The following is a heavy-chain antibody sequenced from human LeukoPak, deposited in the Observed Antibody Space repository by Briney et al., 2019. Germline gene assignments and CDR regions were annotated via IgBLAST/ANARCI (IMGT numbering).Heavy chain of an antibody. D-gene: IGHD1-26*01. CDR2: INAGNGNT. CDR3: AKDFPVGATTSGWFDP. CDR1: GYTFTSYA. V-gene: IGHV1-3*01. Sequence: ASVKVSCKASGYTFTSYAMHWVRQAPGQRLEWMGWINAGNGNTKYSQKFQGRVTMTTDTSTSTAYMELRSLRSDDTAVYYCAKDFPVGATTSGWFDPWGQGTLVTVSS. J-gene: IGHJ5*02.